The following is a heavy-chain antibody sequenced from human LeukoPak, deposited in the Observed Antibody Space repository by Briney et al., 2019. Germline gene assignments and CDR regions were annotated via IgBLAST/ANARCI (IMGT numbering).Heavy chain of an antibody. V-gene: IGHV3-13*01. CDR3: ANEGPTPHDYGDYGAPFDI. D-gene: IGHD4-17*01. Sequence: GGSLRLSCEVSGFTFSSYDMHWVRHTTGKGLEWVSGIGTTGDTHYPDSVKGRFTISRDNSKNTLYLQMNSLRAEDTAVYYCANEGPTPHDYGDYGAPFDIWGQGTMITVSS. J-gene: IGHJ3*02. CDR2: IGTTGDT. CDR1: GFTFSSYD.